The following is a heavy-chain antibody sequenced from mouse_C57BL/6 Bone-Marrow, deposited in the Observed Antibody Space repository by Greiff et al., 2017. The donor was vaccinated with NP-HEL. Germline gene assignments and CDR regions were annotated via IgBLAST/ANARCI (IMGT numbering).Heavy chain of an antibody. Sequence: EVQLVESGGDLVKPGGSLKLSCAASGFTFSSYGMSWVRQTPDKRLEWVATISRGGSYTYYPDSVKGRFTFSRDNAKNTLYLQMSRLKSEDTAMYYCARQDGYCVRGFFAYWGQGTLVTVSA. CDR2: ISRGGSYT. V-gene: IGHV5-6*01. D-gene: IGHD2-3*01. CDR3: ARQDGYCVRGFFAY. CDR1: GFTFSSYG. J-gene: IGHJ3*01.